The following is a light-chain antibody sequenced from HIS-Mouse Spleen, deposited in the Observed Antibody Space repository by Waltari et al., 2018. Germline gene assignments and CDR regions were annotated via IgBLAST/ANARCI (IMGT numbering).Light chain of an antibody. CDR1: SSDVGGYNY. CDR2: DVS. V-gene: IGLV2-14*03. CDR3: SSYTSSSTEV. Sequence: QSALTQPASVSGSPGQSITISCTGTSSDVGGYNYVSWYQQHPGKAPKLMVYDVSNRPSGVSNRFAGSESGNTASLTISGLQAEDEADYYCSSYTSSSTEVFGGGTKLTVL. J-gene: IGLJ2*01.